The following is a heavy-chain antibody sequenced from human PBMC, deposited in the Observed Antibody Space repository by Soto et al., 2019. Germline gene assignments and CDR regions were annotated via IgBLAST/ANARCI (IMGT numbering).Heavy chain of an antibody. CDR2: IISGGTRV. V-gene: IGHV3-74*01. CDR1: GFTFSSDW. Sequence: PGGSLRLSCAASGFTFSSDWMNWVRQSPGKGLEWVSRIISGGTRVSYADSVKGRFIITRDNAKNTLYLEMHSLIADDTAVYYCARERTSKGGMDIWGQGTTVTVSS. J-gene: IGHJ6*02. CDR3: ARERTSKGGMDI.